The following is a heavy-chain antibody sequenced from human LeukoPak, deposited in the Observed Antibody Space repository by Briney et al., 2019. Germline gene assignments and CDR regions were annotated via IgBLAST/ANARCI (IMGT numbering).Heavy chain of an antibody. D-gene: IGHD5-18*01. CDR3: ARGGYSYGYCEFDY. CDR2: IIPIFGTA. J-gene: IGHJ4*02. Sequence: SVKVSCKASGGTFSSYAISWVRQAPGQGLEWMGGIIPIFGTANYAQKFQGRVTMTRDMSTSTVYMELSSLRSEDTAVYYCARGGYSYGYCEFDYWGQGTLVTVSS. V-gene: IGHV1-69*05. CDR1: GGTFSSYA.